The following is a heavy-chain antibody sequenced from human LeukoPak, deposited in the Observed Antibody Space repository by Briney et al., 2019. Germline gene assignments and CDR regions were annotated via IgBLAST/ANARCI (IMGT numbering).Heavy chain of an antibody. J-gene: IGHJ4*02. V-gene: IGHV3-53*01. CDR2: PYSDGNT. CDR3: ARGVEPLAANTLAY. Sequence: GGSLRLSCAASGFTVINNDMTWVRQAPGKGLEWVSVPYSDGNTKYADSVQGRFTISRDNSKNTLYLEMNSLSPDDTAVYYCARGVEPLAANTLAYWGQGTLVTVSS. CDR1: GFTVINND. D-gene: IGHD1-14*01.